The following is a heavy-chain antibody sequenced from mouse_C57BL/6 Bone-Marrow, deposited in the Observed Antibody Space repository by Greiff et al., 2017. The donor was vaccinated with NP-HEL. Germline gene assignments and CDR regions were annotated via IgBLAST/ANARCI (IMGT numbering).Heavy chain of an antibody. J-gene: IGHJ4*01. CDR3: ARDAPYSDAMDY. Sequence: EVQRVESGGGLVQSGRSLRLSCATSGFTFSDFYMEWVRQAPGKGLEWIAASRNKANDYTTEYSASVTGRFIVSRDTSQSILYRQMNALRAEDTAIYYCARDAPYSDAMDYWGQGTSVTVSS. V-gene: IGHV7-1*01. CDR1: GFTFSDFY. D-gene: IGHD2-10*01. CDR2: SRNKANDYTT.